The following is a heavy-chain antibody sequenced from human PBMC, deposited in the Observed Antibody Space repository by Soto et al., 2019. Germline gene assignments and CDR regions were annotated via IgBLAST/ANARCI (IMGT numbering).Heavy chain of an antibody. D-gene: IGHD5-18*01. CDR2: IIPIFGTA. V-gene: IGHV1-69*12. CDR1: GGTFSSYA. CDR3: ARDEFSGYIYGTNPHRYWYFDL. Sequence: QVQLVQSGAEVKKPGSSVKVSCKASGGTFSSYAISWVRQAPGQGLEWMGGIIPIFGTANYAQKFQGRVTITADESMSTAYVYVSRPRSEDTDFYYCARDEFSGYIYGTNPHRYWYFDLWGRRTLVTVS. J-gene: IGHJ2*01.